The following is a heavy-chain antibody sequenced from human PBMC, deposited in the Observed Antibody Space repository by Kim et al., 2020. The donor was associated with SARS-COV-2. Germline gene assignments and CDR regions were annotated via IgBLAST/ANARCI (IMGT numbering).Heavy chain of an antibody. CDR2: ISAYNGNT. CDR1: GYTFTSYG. CDR3: ARDRATYYYGSGSYYPDY. J-gene: IGHJ4*02. Sequence: ASVKVSCKASGYTFTSYGISWVRQAPGQGLEWMGWISAYNGNTNYAQKLQGRVTMTTDTSTSTAYMELRSLRSDDTAVYYCARDRATYYYGSGSYYPDYWGQGTLVTVSS. D-gene: IGHD3-10*01. V-gene: IGHV1-18*01.